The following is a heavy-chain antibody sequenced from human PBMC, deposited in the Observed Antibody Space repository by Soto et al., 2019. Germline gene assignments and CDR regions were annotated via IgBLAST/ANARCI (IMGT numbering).Heavy chain of an antibody. V-gene: IGHV4-34*01. J-gene: IGHJ6*02. Sequence: SETLPLTWAVYGGSFSGFYWSWIRQPPGKGLEWIGEINHSGSTNYNPSLKSRVTISVDTSKNQFSLNLSSVTAADTAVYYCASSNIAAAGFYYYGMDVWGRGTTVTVSS. CDR3: ASSNIAAAGFYYYGMDV. D-gene: IGHD6-13*01. CDR2: INHSGST. CDR1: GGSFSGFY.